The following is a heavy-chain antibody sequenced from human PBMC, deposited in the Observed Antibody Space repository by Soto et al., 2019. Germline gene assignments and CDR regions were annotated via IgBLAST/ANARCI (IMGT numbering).Heavy chain of an antibody. J-gene: IGHJ5*02. D-gene: IGHD6-19*01. CDR3: ARTHWWNLIAVAGTGFDP. V-gene: IGHV3-30-3*01. Sequence: PGGSLRLSCAASGFTFSSYAMHWVRQAPGKGLEWVAVISYDGSNKYYADSVKGRFTIPRDNSKNTLYLQMNSLRAEDTAVYYCARTHWWNLIAVAGTGFDPWGQGTLVTVSS. CDR2: ISYDGSNK. CDR1: GFTFSSYA.